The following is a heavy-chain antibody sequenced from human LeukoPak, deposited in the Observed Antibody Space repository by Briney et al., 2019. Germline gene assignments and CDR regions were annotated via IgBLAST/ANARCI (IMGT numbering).Heavy chain of an antibody. CDR2: ISAYNGNT. J-gene: IGHJ2*01. CDR1: GYTFTSYG. CDR3: ARVGYDFWSGYYTNWYFDL. D-gene: IGHD3-3*01. Sequence: GASVKVSCKASGYTFTSYGTSWVRRPPGQGLEGRGWISAYNGNTNYAQKLQGRVTMTTDTSTSTAYMELRSLRSDDTAVYYCARVGYDFWSGYYTNWYFDLWGRGTLVTVSS. V-gene: IGHV1-18*01.